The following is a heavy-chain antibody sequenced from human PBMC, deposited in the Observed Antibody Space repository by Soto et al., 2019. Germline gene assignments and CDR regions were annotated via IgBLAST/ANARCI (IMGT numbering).Heavy chain of an antibody. CDR1: GGTYSSYT. D-gene: IGHD5-12*01. CDR2: MIPILGIA. CDR3: ARSGVATIPFDY. V-gene: IGHV1-69*02. J-gene: IGHJ4*02. Sequence: QVQLVQSGAEVKKPGSSVKVSYKASGGTYSSYTISWVRQAPGHGLEWMGRMIPILGIANYAQKFQGRVTITADKYTSTAYMELSSLRSEDTAVYYCARSGVATIPFDYWGQGTLVTVSS.